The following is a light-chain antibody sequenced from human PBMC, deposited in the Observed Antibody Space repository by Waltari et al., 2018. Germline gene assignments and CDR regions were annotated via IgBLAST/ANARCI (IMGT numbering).Light chain of an antibody. CDR1: SSDVGGYDY. J-gene: IGLJ2*01. CDR3: SPYTTASTLVV. Sequence: QSALTQPASVSGSPGQSITISCTGTSSDVGGYDYVSWYQQHPGKAPQLIIFEVANRPSGVSQRSDGSKPGNPDPLTVPGLQAEDEANYYCSPYTTASTLVVFGGWTKLTV. CDR2: EVA. V-gene: IGLV2-14*01.